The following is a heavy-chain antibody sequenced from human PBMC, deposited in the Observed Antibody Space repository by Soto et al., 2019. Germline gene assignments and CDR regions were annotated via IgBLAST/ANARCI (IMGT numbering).Heavy chain of an antibody. CDR3: ARDHPHSSGSYYYYYGMDV. Sequence: QVQLVESGGGVVQHERSLRLSCAASGFTFSYYALHWVRQAPGKGLEWVSVISYDGSNKYYADSLKGRFTISRDNSKNTLHLQMNSLSPEDTAVYYCARDHPHSSGSYYYYYGMDVWGQGTTVTVSS. CDR1: GFTFSYYA. D-gene: IGHD3-22*01. CDR2: ISYDGSNK. V-gene: IGHV3-30-3*01. J-gene: IGHJ6*02.